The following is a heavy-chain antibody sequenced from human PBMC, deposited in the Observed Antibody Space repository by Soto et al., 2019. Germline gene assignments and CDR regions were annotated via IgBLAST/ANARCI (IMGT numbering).Heavy chain of an antibody. J-gene: IGHJ4*02. CDR3: AKSRGVLTGYYFDY. Sequence: GGSLRLSCAASGFTFSSYAMSWVRQAPGKGLEWVSAISGSGGSTYYADTVKGRFTISRDNSKNTLYLQMNSLRAEDTAVYYCAKSRGVLTGYYFDYWGQGTLVTVSS. D-gene: IGHD3-9*01. V-gene: IGHV3-23*01. CDR2: ISGSGGST. CDR1: GFTFSSYA.